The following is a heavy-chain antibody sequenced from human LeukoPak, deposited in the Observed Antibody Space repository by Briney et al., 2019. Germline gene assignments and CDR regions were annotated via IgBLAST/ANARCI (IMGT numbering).Heavy chain of an antibody. Sequence: PGGSLRLSCAASGFTFSSYWMHWVRQAPGKGLVWVSRINSDGSSTSYADSGKGRFTISRDNAKNTLYLQMNSLRAEDTAVYYCARVAWGSAADAFDIWGQGTMVTVSS. CDR3: ARVAWGSAADAFDI. CDR2: INSDGSST. V-gene: IGHV3-74*01. J-gene: IGHJ3*02. CDR1: GFTFSSYW. D-gene: IGHD3-16*01.